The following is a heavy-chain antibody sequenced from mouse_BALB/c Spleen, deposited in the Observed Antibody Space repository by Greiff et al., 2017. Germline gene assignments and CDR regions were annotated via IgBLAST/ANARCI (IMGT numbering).Heavy chain of an antibody. CDR3: ARRDYYGSSPWFAY. V-gene: IGHV14-3*02. J-gene: IGHJ3*01. CDR2: IDPANGNT. CDR1: GFNIKDTY. D-gene: IGHD1-1*01. Sequence: VQLQQSGAELVKPGASVKLSCTASGFNIKDTYMHWVKQRPEQGLEWIGRIDPANGNTKYDPKFQGKATITADTSSNTAYLQLSSLTSEDTAVYYCARRDYYGSSPWFAYWGQGTLVTVSA.